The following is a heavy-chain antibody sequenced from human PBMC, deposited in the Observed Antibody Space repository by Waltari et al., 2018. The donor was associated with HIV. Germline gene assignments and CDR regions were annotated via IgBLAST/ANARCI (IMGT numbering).Heavy chain of an antibody. D-gene: IGHD1-1*01. CDR1: GFDFSNFG. J-gene: IGHJ4*02. V-gene: IGHV3-33*08. CDR2: IWFDSSNK. Sequence: QVQLVESGGGVVQPGRPLRLSCAASGFDFSNFGMHWVRQAPGKGLEWVGVIWFDSSNKYYGDSVKGRFTISRDNSKKTVYLQMNSLRGEDTAVYYCARLTREGYNGGFDYWGQGTLVTVSS. CDR3: ARLTREGYNGGFDY.